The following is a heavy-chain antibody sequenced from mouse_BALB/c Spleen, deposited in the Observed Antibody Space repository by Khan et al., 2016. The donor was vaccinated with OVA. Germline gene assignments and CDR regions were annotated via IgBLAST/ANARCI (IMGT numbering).Heavy chain of an antibody. CDR2: ISSGGKT. CDR1: GFTFSNFA. J-gene: IGHJ3*01. CDR3: ARDDWFAY. Sequence: EVELVESGGGLVKPGGSLKLSCAAAGFTFSNFAMSLVRQTPEKRLEWVASISSGGKTYYPDSVKGRFTISRDNARNILFLQMSSLRSEDMAMYCCARDDWFAYWGQGTLVTVSA. V-gene: IGHV5-6-5*01.